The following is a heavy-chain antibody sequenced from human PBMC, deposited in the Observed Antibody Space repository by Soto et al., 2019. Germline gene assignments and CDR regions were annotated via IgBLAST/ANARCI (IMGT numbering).Heavy chain of an antibody. CDR2: IWYDGSNK. CDR1: GFTFSTYV. V-gene: IGHV3-33*01. Sequence: QVQLLESGGGVVQPGTSLRLSCAASGFTFSTYVMHWVRQAPGKGLEWVAVIWYDGSNKNYADSVKGRFPISRDNSKNTLYLHINSLRGEDTAVYYCATETTHYAHDLWGQGTLVTVSS. CDR3: ATETTHYAHDL. J-gene: IGHJ5*02. D-gene: IGHD2-2*01.